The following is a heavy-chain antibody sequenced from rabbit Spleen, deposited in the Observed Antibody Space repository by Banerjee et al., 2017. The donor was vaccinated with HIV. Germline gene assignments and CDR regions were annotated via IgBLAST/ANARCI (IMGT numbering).Heavy chain of an antibody. D-gene: IGHD1-1*01. Sequence: QSLEESGGGLVKPGGTLILTCKASGFSFSGSYNICWVRQAPGKGLEWIGCIGLGFFGTRDYASWAKGRFTISKTSSTTVTLQMTSLTAADTATYFCARDLTGVIGWNFKLWGPGTLVTVS. CDR1: GFSFSGSYN. J-gene: IGHJ4*01. CDR2: IGLGFFGTR. V-gene: IGHV1S40*01. CDR3: ARDLTGVIGWNFKL.